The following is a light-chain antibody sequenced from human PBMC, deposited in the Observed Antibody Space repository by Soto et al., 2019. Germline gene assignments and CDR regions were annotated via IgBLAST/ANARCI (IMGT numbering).Light chain of an antibody. Sequence: IVMTQSPATLSVSPGERVTLSCRAGQSVSNNLAWYQQKPGQAPRLLIYGASTRATGIPARFSGSGSGTEFTLTISSLQSEDFAVYYCQQYNNWPAITFGQGTRLEIK. V-gene: IGKV3D-15*01. CDR2: GAS. CDR1: QSVSNN. CDR3: QQYNNWPAIT. J-gene: IGKJ5*01.